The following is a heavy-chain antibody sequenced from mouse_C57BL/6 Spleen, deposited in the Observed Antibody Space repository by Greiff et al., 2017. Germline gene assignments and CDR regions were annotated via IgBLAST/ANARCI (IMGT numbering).Heavy chain of an antibody. D-gene: IGHD3-2*02. J-gene: IGHJ2*01. CDR1: GYTFTSYW. V-gene: IGHV1-55*01. CDR2: IYPGSGST. Sequence: QVQLKQPGAELVKPGASVKMSCKASGYTFTSYWITWVKQRPGQGLEWIGDIYPGSGSTNYNEKFKSKATLTVDTSSSTAYMQLSSLTSEDSAVYYCARQLRRPLYYFDYWGQGTTLTVSS. CDR3: ARQLRRPLYYFDY.